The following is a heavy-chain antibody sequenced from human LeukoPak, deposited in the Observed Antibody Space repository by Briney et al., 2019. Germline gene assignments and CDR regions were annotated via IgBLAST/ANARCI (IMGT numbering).Heavy chain of an antibody. V-gene: IGHV5-51*01. D-gene: IGHD6-19*01. J-gene: IGHJ3*02. CDR3: ARLVGSAWDPFDI. CDR1: GYSFRSFY. Sequence: GESLKISCQGSGYSFRSFYIAWVRQKPGKGLEWMGVIFPGDSDTTYSPSFQGQVSVSVDKSITTAFLQWNSLQASDTAIYYCARLVGSAWDPFDIWGQGTMVTVSS. CDR2: IFPGDSDT.